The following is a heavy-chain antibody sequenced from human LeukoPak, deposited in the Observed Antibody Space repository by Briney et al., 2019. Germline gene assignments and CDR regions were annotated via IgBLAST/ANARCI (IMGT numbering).Heavy chain of an antibody. J-gene: IGHJ3*02. CDR2: IWYDGSNK. Sequence: GGSLRLSCAASGFTFSSYGMHWVRQAPGKGLGWVAVIWYDGSNKYYADSVKGRFTISRDNSKNTLYLQMNSLRAEDAAVYYCARDSYCTGGVCYRNAFDIWGQGTMVTVSS. V-gene: IGHV3-33*01. CDR3: ARDSYCTGGVCYRNAFDI. CDR1: GFTFSSYG. D-gene: IGHD2-8*02.